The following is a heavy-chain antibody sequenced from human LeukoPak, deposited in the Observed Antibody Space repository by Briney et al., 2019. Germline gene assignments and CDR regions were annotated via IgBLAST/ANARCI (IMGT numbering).Heavy chain of an antibody. V-gene: IGHV1-18*01. CDR2: ISAYNGNT. CDR1: GYTFTSYG. D-gene: IGHD3-3*01. CDR3: ARPTYYDFWSGYSNYYYYGMDV. J-gene: IGHJ6*02. Sequence: ASVKVSCKASGYTFTSYGISWVRQATGQGLEWMGWISAYNGNTNYAQKPQGRVTMTTDTSTSTAYMELRSLRSDDTAVYYCARPTYYDFWSGYSNYYYYGMDVWGQGTTVTVSS.